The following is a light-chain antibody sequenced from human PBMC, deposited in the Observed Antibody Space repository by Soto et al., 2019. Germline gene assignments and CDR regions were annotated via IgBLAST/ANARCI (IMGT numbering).Light chain of an antibody. J-gene: IGLJ2*01. Sequence: SYELTQPPSVSVAPGKTARITCGKNNIGSKSVHWYQQKPGQAPVLVIYYDSDRPSGIPERFSGSNSGNTATLTISRVEAGDEADYYCQVWDSSRDQVVFGGGTKLTVL. CDR3: QVWDSSRDQVV. V-gene: IGLV3-21*04. CDR1: NIGSKS. CDR2: YDS.